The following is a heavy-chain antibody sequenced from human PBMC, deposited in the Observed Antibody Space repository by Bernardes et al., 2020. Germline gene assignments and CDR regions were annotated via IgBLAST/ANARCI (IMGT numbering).Heavy chain of an antibody. Sequence: SETLSLTCTVSGGSISSYYWSWIRQPPGKGLEWIGYIYYSGSTNYNPSLKSRVTISVDTSKNQFSLKLSSVTAADTAVYYCARETDAGVYFDYWGQGTLVTVSS. V-gene: IGHV4-59*01. D-gene: IGHD1-1*01. CDR1: GGSISSYY. CDR3: ARETDAGVYFDY. J-gene: IGHJ4*02. CDR2: IYYSGST.